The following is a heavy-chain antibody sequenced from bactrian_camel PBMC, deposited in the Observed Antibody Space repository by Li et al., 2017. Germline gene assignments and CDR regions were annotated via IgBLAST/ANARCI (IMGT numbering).Heavy chain of an antibody. Sequence: DVQLVESGGGLVQPGGSLRLSCVASGFTFSREAMTWVRQAPGKGLEWVSRINSGGGSTYYADSVKGRFTISRDNAKNTVYLQMNSLKSEDTALYYCTTWWQSQNWGQGTQVTVS. J-gene: IGHJ4*01. CDR2: INSGGGST. CDR1: GFTFSREA. D-gene: IGHD7*01. CDR3: TTWWQSQN. V-gene: IGHV3S40*01.